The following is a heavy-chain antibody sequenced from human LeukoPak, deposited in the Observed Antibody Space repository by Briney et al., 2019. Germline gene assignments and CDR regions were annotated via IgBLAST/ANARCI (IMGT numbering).Heavy chain of an antibody. D-gene: IGHD3-22*01. J-gene: IGHJ3*01. CDR3: ARDRSGYSDSRTFDF. CDR2: INPNSGGT. V-gene: IGHV1-2*02. Sequence: GASVKVSCKASGYTFTGYYMHWVRQAPGQGLEWMGWINPNSGGTKFALKFQGRVAMTGDASISTAYMNLTSLTYDDTAVYYCARDRSGYSDSRTFDFWGQGTMVTVSS. CDR1: GYTFTGYY.